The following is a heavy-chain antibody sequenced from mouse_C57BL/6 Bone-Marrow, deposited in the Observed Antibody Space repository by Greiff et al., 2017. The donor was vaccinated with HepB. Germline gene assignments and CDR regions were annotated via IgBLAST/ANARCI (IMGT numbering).Heavy chain of an antibody. CDR1: GFTFSDYG. CDR3: ARLLYFDY. D-gene: IGHD2-1*01. V-gene: IGHV5-17*01. CDR2: ISSGSSTI. Sequence: EVHLVESGGGLVKPGGSLKLSCAASGFTFSDYGMHWVRQAPEKGLEWVAYISSGSSTIYYADTVKGRFTISRDNAKNTRFLQMTSLRSEDTAMYYCARLLYFDYWGQGTTLTVSS. J-gene: IGHJ2*01.